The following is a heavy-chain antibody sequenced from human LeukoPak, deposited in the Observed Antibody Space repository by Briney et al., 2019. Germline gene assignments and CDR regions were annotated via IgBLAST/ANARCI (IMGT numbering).Heavy chain of an antibody. V-gene: IGHV1-18*04. D-gene: IGHD6-13*01. CDR2: ISAYNGNT. CDR3: ARPGRYSSSWYYFDY. CDR1: GYTFTGYY. J-gene: IGHJ4*02. Sequence: ASVKVSCKTSGYTFTGYYIHWVRQAPGQGLEWMGWISAYNGNTNYAQKLQGRVTMTTDTSTSTAYMELRSLRSDDTAVYYCARPGRYSSSWYYFDYWGQGTLVTVSS.